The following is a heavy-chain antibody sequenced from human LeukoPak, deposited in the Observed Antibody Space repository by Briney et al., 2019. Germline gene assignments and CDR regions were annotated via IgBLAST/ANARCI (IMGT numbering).Heavy chain of an antibody. D-gene: IGHD4-17*01. CDR2: INHSGST. CDR3: ARGPTVTTTGRYFDY. CDR1: GGSFSGYY. V-gene: IGHV4-34*01. J-gene: IGHJ4*02. Sequence: SETLSLTCAVYGGSFSGYYWSWIRQPPGKGLEWIGEINHSGSTNYNPSLKSRVTISVDTSKSQFSLKLSSVTAADTAVYYCARGPTVTTTGRYFDYWGQGTLVTVSS.